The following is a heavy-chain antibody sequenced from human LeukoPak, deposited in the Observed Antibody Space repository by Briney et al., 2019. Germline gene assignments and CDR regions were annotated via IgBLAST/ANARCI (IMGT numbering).Heavy chain of an antibody. Sequence: GGSLRLSCTVSGFTFSNYWMRWVRQAPGKGLEWVASIDKDGSEKRYVDSAKGRFTISRDNTKNSVYLQMTSLGAEDTAVYYCATYTQYFGAPSTDYWGQGTLVTVSS. CDR1: GFTFSNYW. V-gene: IGHV3-7*01. J-gene: IGHJ4*02. D-gene: IGHD3-10*01. CDR2: IDKDGSEK. CDR3: ATYTQYFGAPSTDY.